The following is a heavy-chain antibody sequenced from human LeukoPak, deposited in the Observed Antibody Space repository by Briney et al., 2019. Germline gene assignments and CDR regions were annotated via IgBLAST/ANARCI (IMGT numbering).Heavy chain of an antibody. CDR2: ISGSGGST. V-gene: IGHV3-23*01. D-gene: IGHD3-10*01. Sequence: PGGSLRLSCAASGFTFSSYAMSWGRQAPGKGLEWVSAISGSGGSTYYADSVKGRFTISRDNSKNTLYLQMNSLRAEDTAVYYCAKELRITMVRGVSYGMDVWGQGTTVTVPS. CDR1: GFTFSSYA. J-gene: IGHJ6*02. CDR3: AKELRITMVRGVSYGMDV.